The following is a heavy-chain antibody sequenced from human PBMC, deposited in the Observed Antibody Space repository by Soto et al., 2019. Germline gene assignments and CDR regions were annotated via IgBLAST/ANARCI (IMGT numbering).Heavy chain of an antibody. CDR1: GGSISSGGYY. CDR2: IYYSGST. Sequence: PSDTLALTCALSGGSISSGGYYWSWIRQHPGKGLEWIGYIYYSGSTYYNPSLKSRVTISVDTSKNQFSLKLSSVTAADTAVYYCAREVAAARLAYWGQGTLVTV. V-gene: IGHV4-31*11. J-gene: IGHJ4*02. D-gene: IGHD6-13*01. CDR3: AREVAAARLAY.